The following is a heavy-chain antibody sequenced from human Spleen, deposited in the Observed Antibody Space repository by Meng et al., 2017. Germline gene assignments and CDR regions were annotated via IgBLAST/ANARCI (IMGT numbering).Heavy chain of an antibody. CDR3: AGGAVVTLIFYHAMDV. CDR2: IYSSGAA. J-gene: IGHJ6*02. V-gene: IGHV4-39*07. Sequence: SETLSLTCTVSGGSISSGRFYWGWIRQPPGKGLAWIGNIYSSGAAYYNPSLKSRVTISVDPSKNQCSLKLNSVTAADTAVYYCAGGAVVTLIFYHAMDVWGQGTTVTVSS. D-gene: IGHD2-21*02. CDR1: GGSISSGRFY.